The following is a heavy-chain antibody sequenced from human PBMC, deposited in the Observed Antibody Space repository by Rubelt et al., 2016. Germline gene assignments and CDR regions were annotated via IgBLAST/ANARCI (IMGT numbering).Heavy chain of an antibody. V-gene: IGHV1-69*01. CDR2: IIPIFGTA. CDR1: GGTFSSYA. J-gene: IGHJ4*02. Sequence: QVQLVQSGAEVKKPGSSVKVSCKASGGTFSSYAISWVRQAPGQGLEWMGGIIPIFGTANYAQTFQGRVTITADESRGAGIMGLSSRRTEDKAVDTGARGKILTAGPLDYWGQGTLVTVSS. CDR3: ARGKILTAGPLDY. D-gene: IGHD3-9*01.